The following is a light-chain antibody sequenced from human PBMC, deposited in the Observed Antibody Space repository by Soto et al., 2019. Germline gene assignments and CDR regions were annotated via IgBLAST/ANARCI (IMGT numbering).Light chain of an antibody. CDR3: PPYETYSPKT. CDR1: QSISSW. V-gene: IGKV1-5*01. CDR2: DAS. Sequence: DIQVTKSPSAVSANVEDRATITCRASQSISSWLAWYQQKPGKAPKLLIYDASTLQSGVPSRYSGSGSGTEFTLTISNFQPDDFATYYCPPYETYSPKTFGQGTNV. J-gene: IGKJ1*01.